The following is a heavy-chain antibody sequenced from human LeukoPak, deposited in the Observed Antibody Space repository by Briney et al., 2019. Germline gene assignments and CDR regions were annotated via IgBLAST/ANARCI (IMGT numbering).Heavy chain of an antibody. D-gene: IGHD5-24*01. V-gene: IGHV3-49*04. CDR3: PRGGDGYGIGLQFFDY. CDR2: IRRKVYGGTT. Sequence: PGGSLRLSCTASVFTFGDYAMRWVRQAPGKGLEWVGFIRRKVYGGTTEYAASVKGRFTISRDDSKSIAYLQMNSLKTEDTALSEYPRGGDGYGIGLQFFDYWGQGTLVTVSS. CDR1: VFTFGDYA. J-gene: IGHJ4*02.